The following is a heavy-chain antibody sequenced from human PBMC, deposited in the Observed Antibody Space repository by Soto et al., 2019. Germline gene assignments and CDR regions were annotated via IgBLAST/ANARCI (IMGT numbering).Heavy chain of an antibody. D-gene: IGHD2-21*02. Sequence: QVQLQQSGPGLVKPSQTLSLTCTVSGDSISSDYYHWTWIRQSPGKGLEWIGYIHHSGSILYNPSLKSRVTISVDTSKNQFSLHLTSVTAADTAVYFCAREDDGGDSLDVWGQGTTVPSP. CDR2: IHHSGSI. CDR3: AREDDGGDSLDV. J-gene: IGHJ6*02. CDR1: GDSISSDYYH. V-gene: IGHV4-30-4*08.